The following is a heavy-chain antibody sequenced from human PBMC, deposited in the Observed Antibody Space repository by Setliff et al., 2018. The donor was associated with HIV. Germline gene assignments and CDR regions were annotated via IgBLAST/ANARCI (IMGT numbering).Heavy chain of an antibody. D-gene: IGHD4-4*01. CDR2: MNANSGSA. CDR3: ARGVATIQY. J-gene: IGHJ4*02. Sequence: VKVSCKASGYTFNTYDLVWVRQTSGQGLEWMGSMNANSGSAVYAPQFQGRVTMTRNTSISAAYMDMSSLRSEDTAVYYCARGVATIQYWGQGSLVTVSS. V-gene: IGHV1-8*02. CDR1: GYTFNTYD.